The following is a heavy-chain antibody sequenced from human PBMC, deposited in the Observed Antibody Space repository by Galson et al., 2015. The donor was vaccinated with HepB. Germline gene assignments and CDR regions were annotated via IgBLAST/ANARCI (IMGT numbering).Heavy chain of an antibody. V-gene: IGHV3-23*01. Sequence: SLRLSCAASGFTFSSNAMTWVRQAPGKGLEWVSAICGGGGSTYYADSVRGRFTVSRDNSKNTLFLQMNSLRAEDTAIYYCAKVKMRREYYYYYYGMDIWGQGTTVTVSS. CDR3: AKVKMRREYYYYYYGMDI. CDR1: GFTFSSNA. J-gene: IGHJ6*02. CDR2: ICGGGGST.